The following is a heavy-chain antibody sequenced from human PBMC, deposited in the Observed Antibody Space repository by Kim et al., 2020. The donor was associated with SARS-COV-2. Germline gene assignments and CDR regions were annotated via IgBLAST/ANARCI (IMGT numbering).Heavy chain of an antibody. V-gene: IGHV3-23*01. J-gene: IGHJ4*02. CDR3: ASGGGNQFDS. Sequence: GGSLRLSCAASGFTFSTYSMSWVRQAPGKGLEWVSTIGATGTTYFADSVKGRLTIFRDNSKNTVFLQMNTLRAEDTALYYCASGGGNQFDSWGQGTLVTV. CDR1: GFTFSTYS. CDR2: IGATGTT. D-gene: IGHD2-15*01.